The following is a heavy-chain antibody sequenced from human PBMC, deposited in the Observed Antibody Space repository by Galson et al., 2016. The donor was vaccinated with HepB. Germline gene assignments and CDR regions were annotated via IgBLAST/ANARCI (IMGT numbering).Heavy chain of an antibody. CDR3: AREVQYRFDS. J-gene: IGHJ4*02. CDR1: GYTFTTSG. Sequence: SVKVSCKASGYTFTTSGISWVRQAPGQGLEWMGWISTYSGNTKHAQKFQGGLTLTTDSSTTKAYMELRSLRFDDTALYYCAREVQYRFDSWGQGTLVTVSS. V-gene: IGHV1-18*01. D-gene: IGHD2/OR15-2a*01. CDR2: ISTYSGNT.